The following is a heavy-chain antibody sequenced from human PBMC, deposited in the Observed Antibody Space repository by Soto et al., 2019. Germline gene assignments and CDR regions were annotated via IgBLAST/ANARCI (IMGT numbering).Heavy chain of an antibody. D-gene: IGHD3-16*02. J-gene: IGHJ6*02. V-gene: IGHV1-69*01. CDR1: GDTDTNYV. CDR2: IFPKFGTT. CDR3: EAEMTFGKLSVV. Sequence: QVQLVQSGAEVKKPGSSVKVSRKASGDTDTNYVISWVRRAPGQGLEWMGGIFPKFGTTYSAQKLQDRLTITADESTSTVYMQLSSLRLDDTAVYYCEAEMTFGKLSVVWGQGTKVTVSS.